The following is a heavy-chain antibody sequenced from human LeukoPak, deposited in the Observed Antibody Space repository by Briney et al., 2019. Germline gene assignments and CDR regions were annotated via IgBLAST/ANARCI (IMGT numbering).Heavy chain of an antibody. CDR1: GFTFSSYA. CDR2: ISYDGSNK. Sequence: GRSLRLSCAASGFTFSSYAMHWVRQAPGKGLEWVAVISYDGSNKYYADSVKGRFTISRDNSKNTLYLQMNSLRAEDTAVYYCAKERPDDYYGSGSYPNFFDYWGQGTLVTVSS. V-gene: IGHV3-30*04. J-gene: IGHJ4*02. D-gene: IGHD3-10*01. CDR3: AKERPDDYYGSGSYPNFFDY.